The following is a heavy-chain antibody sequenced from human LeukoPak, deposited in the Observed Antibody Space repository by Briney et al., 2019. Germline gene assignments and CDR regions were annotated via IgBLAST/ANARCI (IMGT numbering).Heavy chain of an antibody. V-gene: IGHV6-1*01. Sequence: SQTLSLTCAISGDSVSSKSAAWNWIRQSPSRGLEWLGRTYYRSKWYSDYALSVKSRITINPDTSKNQFSLQLNSVTPEDTAMYYCARAITRRTANALDYWGQGTLVPVSS. CDR1: GDSVSSKSAA. CDR2: TYYRSKWYS. J-gene: IGHJ4*02. D-gene: IGHD1-14*01. CDR3: ARAITRRTANALDY.